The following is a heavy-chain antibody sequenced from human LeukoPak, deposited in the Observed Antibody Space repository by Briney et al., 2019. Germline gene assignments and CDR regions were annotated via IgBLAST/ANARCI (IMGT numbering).Heavy chain of an antibody. J-gene: IGHJ5*02. CDR1: GYTFTSYD. CDR2: MNPNSGNT. V-gene: IGHV1-8*03. D-gene: IGHD3-10*01. Sequence: ASVKVSCKASGYTFTSYDINWVRQATGQGLEWMGWMNPNSGNTGYAQKFQGRVTTTRNTSISTAYMELSSLRSEDTAVYYCARAPRITMVRGVIYWFDPWGQGTLVTVSS. CDR3: ARAPRITMVRGVIYWFDP.